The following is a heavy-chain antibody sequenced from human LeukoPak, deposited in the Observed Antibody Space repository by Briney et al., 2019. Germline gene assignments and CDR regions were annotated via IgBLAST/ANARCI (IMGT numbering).Heavy chain of an antibody. D-gene: IGHD2-8*01. CDR3: AKAGNGFGY. Sequence: RRSLRLSCAVSGFTFYDYAMHWVRHAPGKGLEWVSGISWNSGTRVYADSVKGRFTISRDNAKTSLYLQIHSQIVKITAVYYFAKAGNGFGYWGQGALVTVSS. CDR1: GFTFYDYA. J-gene: IGHJ4*02. V-gene: IGHV3-9*01. CDR2: ISWNSGTR.